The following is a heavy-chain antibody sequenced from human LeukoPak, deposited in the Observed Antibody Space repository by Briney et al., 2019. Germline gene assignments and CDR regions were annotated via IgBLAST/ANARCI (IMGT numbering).Heavy chain of an antibody. Sequence: GASVKVSCKVSGYTLTELSMHWVRQAPGKGLEWMGGFDPEDGETIYAQKFQGRVTMTEETSTDTAYMELSSLRSEDTAVYYCATRGGNHDAFDIWAKGQWSPSLQ. D-gene: IGHD4-23*01. J-gene: IGHJ3*02. CDR3: ATRGGNHDAFDI. CDR2: FDPEDGET. V-gene: IGHV1-24*01. CDR1: GYTLTELS.